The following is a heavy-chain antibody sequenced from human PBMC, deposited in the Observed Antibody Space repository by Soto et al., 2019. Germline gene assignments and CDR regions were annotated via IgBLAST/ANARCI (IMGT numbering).Heavy chain of an antibody. CDR1: GYSFTDYY. J-gene: IGHJ3*02. CDR2: IAPHRDGT. CDR3: ARGPYGDNAFDI. D-gene: IGHD4-17*01. Sequence: DSVKVSCKASGYSFTDYYMHWIRQAPGQGLEWMGWIAPHRDGTEFAQKFQGRITLTGDTSTSTAYMELKGLTSAYTAVYFCARGPYGDNAFDIWGQGTVVTVSS. V-gene: IGHV1-2*02.